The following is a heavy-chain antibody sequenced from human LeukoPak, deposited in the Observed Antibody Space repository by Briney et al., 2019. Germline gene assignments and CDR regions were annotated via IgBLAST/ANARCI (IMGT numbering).Heavy chain of an antibody. CDR1: GFTFSSYG. J-gene: IGHJ6*02. V-gene: IGHV3-30*18. CDR2: ISCDGSNK. CDR3: AKDISSSWSPYYYYYGMDV. D-gene: IGHD6-13*01. Sequence: GGSLRLSCAASGFTFSSYGMHWVRQAPGKGPEWVAVISCDGSNKYYADSVKGRFTISRDNSKNTLYLQMNSLRAEDTAVYYCAKDISSSWSPYYYYYGMDVWGQGTTVTVSS.